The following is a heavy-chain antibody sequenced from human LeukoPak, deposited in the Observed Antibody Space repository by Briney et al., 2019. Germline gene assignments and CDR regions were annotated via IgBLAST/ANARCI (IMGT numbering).Heavy chain of an antibody. V-gene: IGHV1-18*01. CDR2: ISAYNGNT. D-gene: IGHD3-3*01. Sequence: ASVKVSCKASGYTFTSYGISWVRQAPGQGPEWMGWISAYNGNTKYAQKLQGRVTMTTDTSTSTAYLELRSLISDDTAVYYCARDRRFDDFWSGFRDFWGQGTLVTVSS. CDR3: ARDRRFDDFWSGFRDF. CDR1: GYTFTSYG. J-gene: IGHJ4*02.